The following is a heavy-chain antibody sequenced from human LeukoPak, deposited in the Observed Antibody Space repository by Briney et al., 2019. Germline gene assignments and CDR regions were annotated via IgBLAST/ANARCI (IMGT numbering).Heavy chain of an antibody. V-gene: IGHV4-4*07. CDR3: AREGYDFWSGYPRLYYMDV. J-gene: IGHJ6*03. CDR1: GGSISSYY. CDR2: IYTSGST. D-gene: IGHD3-3*01. Sequence: SETLSLTCTVSGGSISSYYWSWIRQPAGKGLEWIGRIYTSGSTNYNPSLKSRVTMSVDTSKNQFSLKLSSVTAADTAVYYCAREGYDFWSGYPRLYYMDVWGKGTTVTVSS.